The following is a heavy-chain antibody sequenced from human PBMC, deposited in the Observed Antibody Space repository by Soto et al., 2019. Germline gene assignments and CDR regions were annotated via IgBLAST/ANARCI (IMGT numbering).Heavy chain of an antibody. D-gene: IGHD1-26*01. V-gene: IGHV3-30*18. CDR1: GFTFSSYG. CDR2: ISYDGSNK. Sequence: QVQLVESGGGVVQPGRSLRLSCAASGFTFSSYGMHWVRQAPGKGLEWVAVISYDGSNKYYADSVKGRFTISRDNSKNTLYLQRNSLRAEDTAVYYCAKSVGELLHRPVGMDVWGQGTTVTVSS. CDR3: AKSVGELLHRPVGMDV. J-gene: IGHJ6*02.